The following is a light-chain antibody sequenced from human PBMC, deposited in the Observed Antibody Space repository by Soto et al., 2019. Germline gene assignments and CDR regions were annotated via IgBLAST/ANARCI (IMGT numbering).Light chain of an antibody. Sequence: EIVLTQSPATLSVSPGERATLSCRASQSVSSNLAWYQHKPGQAPRLLIYAASTRATGIPVRFSGSGSGTDFTLTISSLQSEDFAVYYCHQYHHWPPSFTFGPGTKVDIK. CDR2: AAS. J-gene: IGKJ3*01. CDR1: QSVSSN. V-gene: IGKV3-15*01. CDR3: HQYHHWPPSFT.